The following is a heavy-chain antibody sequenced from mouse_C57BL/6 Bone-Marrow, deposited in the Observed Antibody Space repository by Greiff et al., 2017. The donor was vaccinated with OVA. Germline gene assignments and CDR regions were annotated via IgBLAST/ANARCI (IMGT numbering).Heavy chain of an antibody. CDR1: GYAFSSSW. D-gene: IGHD1-1*01. Sequence: VQLQQSGPELVKPGASVKISCKASGYAFSSSWMNWVKQRPGKGLEWIGRIYPGDGDTNYNGKFKGKATLTADKSSSTAYMQLSSLTSEDSAVYCCARAVVDSWVAYWGQGTLVTVSA. J-gene: IGHJ3*01. V-gene: IGHV1-82*01. CDR2: IYPGDGDT. CDR3: ARAVVDSWVAY.